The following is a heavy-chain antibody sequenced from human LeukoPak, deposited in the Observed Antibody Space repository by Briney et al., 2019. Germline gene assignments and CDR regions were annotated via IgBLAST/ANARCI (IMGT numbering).Heavy chain of an antibody. Sequence: SETLSLTCTVSGGSITTYYWSWIRQPPGKGLEWIGYIYHSGSTYYNPSLKSRVTISVDRSKNQFSLRLTSVTAADTAFYYCAREEYSSDWYGHDSWGQGTLVTVSS. CDR1: GGSITTYY. J-gene: IGHJ4*02. D-gene: IGHD6-13*01. V-gene: IGHV4-59*12. CDR3: AREEYSSDWYGHDS. CDR2: IYHSGST.